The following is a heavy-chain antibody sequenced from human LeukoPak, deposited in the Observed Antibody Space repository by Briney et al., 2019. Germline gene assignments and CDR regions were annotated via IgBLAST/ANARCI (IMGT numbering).Heavy chain of an antibody. V-gene: IGHV3-30*02. CDR3: AKKTIVGATVDAFDI. CDR1: GFTFSNYG. D-gene: IGHD1-26*01. J-gene: IGHJ3*02. Sequence: GGSLRLSRAASGFTFSNYGMHWVRQAPGKGLEWVASIRCDGFNKYYADSLKGRFTISRDNSKNTLYLQMNSLRAEDTAVYYCAKKTIVGATVDAFDIWGQGTMVIVSS. CDR2: IRCDGFNK.